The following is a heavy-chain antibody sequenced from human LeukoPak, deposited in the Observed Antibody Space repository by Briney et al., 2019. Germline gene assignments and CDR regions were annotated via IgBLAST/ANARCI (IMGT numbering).Heavy chain of an antibody. D-gene: IGHD2-21*01. Sequence: GGSLRLSCATSGFTFSAFPMHWVRQAPGKGLESVSALSEFGSRTYYANSVRGRFIISRDNSKSTLDLQMDSLRLEDMAVYYCARETKGDYDYWGQGTLVTVSS. CDR3: ARETKGDYDY. CDR2: LSEFGSRT. V-gene: IGHV3-64*01. J-gene: IGHJ4*02. CDR1: GFTFSAFP.